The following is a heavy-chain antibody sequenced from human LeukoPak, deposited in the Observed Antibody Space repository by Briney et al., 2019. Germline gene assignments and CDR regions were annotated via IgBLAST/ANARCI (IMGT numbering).Heavy chain of an antibody. Sequence: SETLSLTCTVSGYSISSGYYWGWIRQPPGKGLEWIGSIYHSGSSYYNPSLKSRVTISVDTSKNQFSLKLSSVTAADTAVYYCARDSTYCSSTSCYKDFDYWGQGTLVTVSS. V-gene: IGHV4-38-2*02. CDR3: ARDSTYCSSTSCYKDFDY. CDR2: IYHSGSS. D-gene: IGHD2-2*02. CDR1: GYSISSGYY. J-gene: IGHJ4*02.